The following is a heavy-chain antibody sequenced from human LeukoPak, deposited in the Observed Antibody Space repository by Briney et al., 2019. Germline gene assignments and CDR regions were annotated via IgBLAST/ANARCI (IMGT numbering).Heavy chain of an antibody. J-gene: IGHJ4*02. CDR3: ARDRGIVGAPTVFDY. CDR2: ISAYNGNT. CDR1: GYTFTSYG. V-gene: IGHV1-18*01. D-gene: IGHD1-26*01. Sequence: ASVKVSCKASGYTFTSYGISWVRRAPGQGLEWMGWISAYNGNTNYAQNLQGRVTMTTDTSTSTAYMELRSLRSDDTAVYYCARDRGIVGAPTVFDYWGQGTLVTVSS.